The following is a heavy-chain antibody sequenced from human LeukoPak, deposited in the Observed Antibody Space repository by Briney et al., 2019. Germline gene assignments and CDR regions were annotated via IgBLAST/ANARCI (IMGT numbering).Heavy chain of an antibody. Sequence: ASVNVSCTASGYNFSVHYMHWVRQAPGQGPEWMGWIKPSNGDTKYAQNFQGRVTMTRDTSISTAYMELSSLRSDDTAVYYCASPPLSSAMYYAHWGQGTLVTVSS. CDR1: GYNFSVHY. V-gene: IGHV1-2*02. CDR3: ASPPLSSAMYYAH. CDR2: IKPSNGDT. D-gene: IGHD1-26*01. J-gene: IGHJ1*01.